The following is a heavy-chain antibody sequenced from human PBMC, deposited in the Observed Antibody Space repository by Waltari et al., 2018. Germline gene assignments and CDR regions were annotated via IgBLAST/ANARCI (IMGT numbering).Heavy chain of an antibody. D-gene: IGHD5-12*01. CDR2: MIPVFGPA. J-gene: IGHJ3*02. CDR3: ARERSGYGTTGDAFDI. V-gene: IGHV1-69*01. CDR1: GGTFSTYA. Sequence: QVQLVQSGAEVKKPGSSVKVSCKASGGTFSTYALTWVRQAPGQGLEWMGGMIPVFGPANYAQKFQGRVTITADASTNIAYMDLSSLRSEDTAVYYCARERSGYGTTGDAFDIWGQGTMVTVSS.